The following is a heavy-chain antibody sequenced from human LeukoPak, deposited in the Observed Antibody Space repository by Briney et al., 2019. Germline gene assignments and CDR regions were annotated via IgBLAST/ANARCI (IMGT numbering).Heavy chain of an antibody. CDR1: GFTFSNYG. Sequence: GGSLRLSCAASGFTFSNYGMNWVRQAPGKGLEWVSYISKTSTYIYYADSVKGRFTISRDNAMNSLHLQMNSLRDEDTAVYYCATNPARAYFDNWGQGALVTVSS. CDR2: ISKTSTYI. CDR3: ATNPARAYFDN. J-gene: IGHJ4*02. V-gene: IGHV3-21*05.